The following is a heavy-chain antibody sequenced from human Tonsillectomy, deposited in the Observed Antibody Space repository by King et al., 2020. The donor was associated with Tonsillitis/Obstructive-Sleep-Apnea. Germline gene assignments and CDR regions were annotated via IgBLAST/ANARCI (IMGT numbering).Heavy chain of an antibody. CDR2: ISYEGGNK. CDR1: GFTFSTYA. CDR3: VIERATNCFYSVCSYFQH. Sequence: VQLVESGGGVVQPGRSLRLSCAASGFTFSTYAMHWVRQAPGKGLEWVAVISYEGGNKYYAYSVKGRFTISRDNSKNTLYLQMNSLRAEDTAVYYCVIERATNCFYSVCSYFQHWGQGTLVTVST. D-gene: IGHD2-8*01. J-gene: IGHJ1*01. V-gene: IGHV3-30*04.